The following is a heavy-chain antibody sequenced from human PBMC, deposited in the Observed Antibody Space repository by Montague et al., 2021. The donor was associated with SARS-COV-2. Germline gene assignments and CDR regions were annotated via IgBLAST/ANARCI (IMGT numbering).Heavy chain of an antibody. J-gene: IGHJ6*02. Sequence: CAISGDSVSSNSAAWNWIRQSPSRGLEWLGRTYYRSKWYNEYAVSVNSRITINPDTSKNQFSLQVHSVTPEDTAVYYCARGADRYYFYGMDVWGQGTTVTVSS. CDR1: GDSVSSNSAA. CDR2: TYYRSKWYN. V-gene: IGHV6-1*01. D-gene: IGHD6-19*01. CDR3: ARGADRYYFYGMDV.